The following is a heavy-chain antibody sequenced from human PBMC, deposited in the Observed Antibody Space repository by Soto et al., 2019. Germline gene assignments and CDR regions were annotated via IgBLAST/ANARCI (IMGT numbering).Heavy chain of an antibody. CDR3: TTVFDF. Sequence: PGGSVRLSCAASGFGFSSSWMHWVRQAPGKGLVWVSRINDDGSGTSYADSVKGRFTISRDNAENTLYLQMNNLRAEYTAIYYCTTVFDFWGQGALVTVSS. CDR2: INDDGSGT. V-gene: IGHV3-74*01. J-gene: IGHJ4*02. CDR1: GFGFSSSW.